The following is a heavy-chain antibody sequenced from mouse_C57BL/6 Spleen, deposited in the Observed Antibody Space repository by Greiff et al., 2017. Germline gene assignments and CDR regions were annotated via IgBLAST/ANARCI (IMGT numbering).Heavy chain of an antibody. CDR3: TRKGAYPLFDY. J-gene: IGHJ2*01. CDR1: GYTFTDYE. CDR2: IDPETGGT. Sequence: QVQLQQSGAELVRPGASVTLSCKASGYTFTDYEMHWVKQTPVHGLEWIGAIDPETGGTAYNQKFKGKAILTADKSSRTAYMELRSLTSEDSAVYYCTRKGAYPLFDYWGPGTTLTVSS. D-gene: IGHD2-10*01. V-gene: IGHV1-15*01.